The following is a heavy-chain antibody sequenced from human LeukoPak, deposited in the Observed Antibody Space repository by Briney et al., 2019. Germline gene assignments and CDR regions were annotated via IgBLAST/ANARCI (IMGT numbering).Heavy chain of an antibody. CDR1: GGSFRGYY. CDR3: ARREVATITFDY. D-gene: IGHD5-24*01. CDR2: IYYSGST. V-gene: IGHV4-34*01. Sequence: SETLSLTCAVYGGSFRGYYWSWIRQPPGKGLEWIGSIYYSGSTYYNPSLKSRVTISVDTSKNQFSLKLSSVTAADTAVYYCARREVATITFDYWGQGTLVTVSS. J-gene: IGHJ4*02.